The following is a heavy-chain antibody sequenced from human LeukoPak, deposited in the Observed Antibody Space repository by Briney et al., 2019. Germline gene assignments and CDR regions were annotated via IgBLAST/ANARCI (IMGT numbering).Heavy chain of an antibody. CDR1: GGTFSINA. Sequence: ASVKVSCKASGGTFSINAITWVRQAPGQGLEWMGGIITISETPKYTQKFQGRVTIATDESTNTAYMELSSLRSEDTAVYYCARDKNSGECVSNSCYGVWPLDIWGQGTMVTVSS. CDR3: ARDKNSGECVSNSCYGVWPLDI. CDR2: IITISETP. V-gene: IGHV1-69*05. J-gene: IGHJ3*02. D-gene: IGHD2-2*01.